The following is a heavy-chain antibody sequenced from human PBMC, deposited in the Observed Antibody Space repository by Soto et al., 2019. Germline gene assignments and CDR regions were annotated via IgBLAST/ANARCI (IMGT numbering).Heavy chain of an antibody. CDR2: INPGSGYT. CDR1: GYTLPNYS. Sequence: QVQFVQSGAEVKKPGASVRLSCKPSGYTLPNYSIQWVRQAAGQGLQWLGWINPGSGYTEYSQRFQSRVTLSRDNSASTFYFDLTSLPSEDTAVYFCTRDLNGGNPFDYWGQGTLVTVSS. D-gene: IGHD2-8*01. J-gene: IGHJ4*02. V-gene: IGHV1-3*01. CDR3: TRDLNGGNPFDY.